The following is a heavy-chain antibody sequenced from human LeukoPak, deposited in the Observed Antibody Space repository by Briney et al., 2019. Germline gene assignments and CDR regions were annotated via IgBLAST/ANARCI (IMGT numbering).Heavy chain of an antibody. Sequence: SETLSLTCTVSGGSISSSSYYWGWIRQPPGKGLEWIGYIYYSGSTNYNPSLKSRVTISVDTSKNQFSLKLSSVTAADTAVYYCAEGTTTFAFDYWGQGTLVTVSS. J-gene: IGHJ4*02. D-gene: IGHD1-1*01. CDR3: AEGTTTFAFDY. CDR1: GGSISSSSYY. V-gene: IGHV4-61*05. CDR2: IYYSGST.